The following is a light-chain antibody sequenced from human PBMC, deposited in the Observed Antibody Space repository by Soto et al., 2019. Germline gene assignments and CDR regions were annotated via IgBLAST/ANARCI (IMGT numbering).Light chain of an antibody. CDR2: DVS. CDR3: SSYTSSSKHV. J-gene: IGLJ1*01. CDR1: SSDVGGYNY. Sequence: QSVLTQPASVSGSPGQSITISCTGTSSDVGGYNYVSWYQQHPGKAPKLMIYDVSNRPSGVSNRFSGSKSGNTASLTISGRQAEDEADYYCSSYTSSSKHVFGTGTKLTVL. V-gene: IGLV2-14*01.